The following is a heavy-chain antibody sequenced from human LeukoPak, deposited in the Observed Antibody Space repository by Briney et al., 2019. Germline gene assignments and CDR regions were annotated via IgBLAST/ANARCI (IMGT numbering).Heavy chain of an antibody. J-gene: IGHJ4*02. CDR3: AKVHDFWSGYSLDY. D-gene: IGHD3-3*01. V-gene: IGHV1-69*04. CDR2: IIPILGIA. Sequence: SVKVSCKASGGTFSSYAISWVRQAPGQGLEWMGRIIPILGIANYAQKFQGRVTITADKSTSTAYMELSSLRSEDTAVYYCAKVHDFWSGYSLDYWGQGSLVTVSS. CDR1: GGTFSSYA.